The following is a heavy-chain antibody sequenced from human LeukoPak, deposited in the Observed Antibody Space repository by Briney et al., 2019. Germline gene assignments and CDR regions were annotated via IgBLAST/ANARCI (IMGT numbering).Heavy chain of an antibody. CDR3: ARASPRFDYYFYGMDV. CDR2: IYIGGST. Sequence: GGSLRLSCAASGFTVSSNYMNWVRQAPGKGLEWVSIIYIGGSTYYADSVKGRFTISRDNSKNTLYLQMNGLRAEDTAVYYCARASPRFDYYFYGMDVWGQGTTVIVSS. V-gene: IGHV3-66*01. CDR1: GFTVSSNY. J-gene: IGHJ6*02.